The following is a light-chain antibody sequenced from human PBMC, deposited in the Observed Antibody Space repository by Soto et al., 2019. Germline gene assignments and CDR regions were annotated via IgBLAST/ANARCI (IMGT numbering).Light chain of an antibody. CDR1: QSVLSNS. V-gene: IGKV3-20*01. CDR3: HQYATPSYT. Sequence: IVLTQSPGTLSLSPGERASLSCRASQSVLSNSLAWYQQKPGQPPRLLISGASSRATGIPDRFRGGGSETDFTLTISRLEPEDFAVYYCHQYATPSYTFGQGTKLEI. J-gene: IGKJ2*01. CDR2: GAS.